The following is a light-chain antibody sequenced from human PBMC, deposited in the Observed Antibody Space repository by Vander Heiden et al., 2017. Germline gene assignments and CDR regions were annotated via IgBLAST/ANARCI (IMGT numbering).Light chain of an antibody. CDR2: WAS. V-gene: IGKV4-1*01. CDR1: QSVLYSSINENY. CDR3: QQYYSTPIS. J-gene: IGKJ5*01. Sequence: DIVMTQSPDSLAVPLGERATINCKSSQSVLYSSINENYLAWYQQKSGQPPKLLIYWASTRESGVPDRFSGSGSGTDFTLTISSLQAEDVAVYYCQQYYSTPISFGQGTRLEIK.